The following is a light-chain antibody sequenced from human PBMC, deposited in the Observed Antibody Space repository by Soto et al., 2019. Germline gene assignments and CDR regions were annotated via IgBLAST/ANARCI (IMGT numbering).Light chain of an antibody. CDR1: QSVSSSY. V-gene: IGKV3-20*01. Sequence: EIVLTQSPGTLSLSPGERATLSCGASQSVSSSYLAWYQQKPGQAPRLLIYGASSRATGIPDRFSGSGSGTDFTLTISRLEPEDFAVYSCQQYDYSPPTFGGGTKVDIK. CDR3: QQYDYSPPT. J-gene: IGKJ4*01. CDR2: GAS.